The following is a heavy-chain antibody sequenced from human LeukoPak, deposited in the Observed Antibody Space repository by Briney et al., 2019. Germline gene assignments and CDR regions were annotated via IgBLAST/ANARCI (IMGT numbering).Heavy chain of an antibody. D-gene: IGHD2-15*01. V-gene: IGHV3-23*01. CDR2: ISGAGGST. CDR3: SSQEGPYCSGGTCYVGFDN. Sequence: PGGSLRLSCSASGFTFSKFAMNWVRQAPGEGLEWGSAISGAGGSTFYANSVKGRFTISRDNSRNTLSLQMNSLRADDTALYYCSSQEGPYCSGGTCYVGFDNWGQGTLVTVSS. J-gene: IGHJ4*02. CDR1: GFTFSKFA.